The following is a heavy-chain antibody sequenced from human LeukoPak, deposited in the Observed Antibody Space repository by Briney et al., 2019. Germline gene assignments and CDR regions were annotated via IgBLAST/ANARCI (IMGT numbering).Heavy chain of an antibody. Sequence: SETLSLTCSVSGGSVSSTSYYWSWIRQPAGKGLEWIGRIYTSGSTNYNPSLKSRVTISVDTSKNQFSLKLISVTAADTAVYYCARGVVIAPQTFDYWGQGTLVTVSS. CDR3: ARGVVIAPQTFDY. CDR1: GGSVSSTSYY. CDR2: IYTSGST. J-gene: IGHJ4*02. D-gene: IGHD2-21*01. V-gene: IGHV4-61*02.